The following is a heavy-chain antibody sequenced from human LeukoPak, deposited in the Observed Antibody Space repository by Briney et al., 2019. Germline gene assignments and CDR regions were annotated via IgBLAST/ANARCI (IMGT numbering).Heavy chain of an antibody. CDR1: GFTFDDYG. CDR2: INWNGGST. J-gene: IGHJ4*02. D-gene: IGHD3-22*01. Sequence: GGSLRLSCAASGFTFDDYGMSWVHQAPGKGLEWVSGINWNGGSTGYADSVKGRFTISRDNAKNSLYLQMNSLRAEDTALYYCARLYYYDSSGLGDYWGQGTLVTVSS. V-gene: IGHV3-20*04. CDR3: ARLYYYDSSGLGDY.